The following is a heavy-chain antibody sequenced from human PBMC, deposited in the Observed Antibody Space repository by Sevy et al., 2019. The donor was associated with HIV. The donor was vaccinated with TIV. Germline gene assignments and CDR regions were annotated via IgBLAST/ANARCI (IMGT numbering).Heavy chain of an antibody. V-gene: IGHV3-49*03. CDR3: SRVALTMIRGPSKYYLMDV. CDR1: GFTFDDYA. J-gene: IGHJ6*03. CDR2: IRSKGFGGTT. D-gene: IGHD3-10*01. Sequence: GGSLRLSCTTSGFTFDDYAMNWFCQAPGKGLEWVGFIRSKGFGGTTEYAASVKGRFTISRDDSKSTTYLQMNSLKTEDTAVYYCSRVALTMIRGPSKYYLMDVWGKGTTVTVSS.